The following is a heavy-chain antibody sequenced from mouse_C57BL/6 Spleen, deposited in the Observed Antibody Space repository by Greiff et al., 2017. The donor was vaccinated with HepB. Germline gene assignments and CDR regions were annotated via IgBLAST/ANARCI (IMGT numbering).Heavy chain of an antibody. CDR1: GYTFTDYY. CDR3: ARSRQLRLLYYFDH. D-gene: IGHD3-2*02. J-gene: IGHJ2*01. Sequence: VQLQQSGAELVRPGASVKLSCKASGYTFTDYYINWVKQRPGQGLEWIARIYPGSGNTYYNEKFKGKATLTAEKSSSTAYMQLSSLTSEDSAVYFCARSRQLRLLYYFDHWGQGTTLTVSS. CDR2: IYPGSGNT. V-gene: IGHV1-76*01.